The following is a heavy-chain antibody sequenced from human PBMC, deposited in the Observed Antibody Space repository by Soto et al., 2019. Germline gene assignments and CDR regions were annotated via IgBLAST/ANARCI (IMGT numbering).Heavy chain of an antibody. J-gene: IGHJ6*03. V-gene: IGHV3-73*01. Sequence: EVQLVESGGGLVQPGGSLTLSCAASGFTFSVSALHWVRHPSGRGLEWVGRIRSRGNNYATAYAASLDGRFTISRDDSKNTAYLPLNSLTTEDTAVYYCSTQASDFWRGYPQYYMAVWGKGTTVTVS. CDR3: STQASDFWRGYPQYYMAV. CDR2: IRSRGNNYAT. D-gene: IGHD3-3*01. CDR1: GFTFSVSA.